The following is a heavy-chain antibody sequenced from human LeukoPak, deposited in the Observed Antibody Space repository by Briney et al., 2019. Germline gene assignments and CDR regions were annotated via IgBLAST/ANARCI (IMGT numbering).Heavy chain of an antibody. V-gene: IGHV4-59*12. D-gene: IGHD2-8*01. Sequence: SETLSLTCSVSVGFISTYYWTWIRQPPRKGLEWIGYIYHSGSTNYNPSLKSRVTISVDTSKNQFSLKLSSVTAADTGVYYCARESVLPYLDYWGQGTLVTVSS. J-gene: IGHJ4*02. CDR2: IYHSGST. CDR1: VGFISTYY. CDR3: ARESVLPYLDY.